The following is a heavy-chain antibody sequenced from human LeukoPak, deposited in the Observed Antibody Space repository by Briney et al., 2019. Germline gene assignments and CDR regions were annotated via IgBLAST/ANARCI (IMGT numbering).Heavy chain of an antibody. J-gene: IGHJ4*02. CDR2: ISAYNGNT. CDR1: GYTFTSYG. V-gene: IGHV1-18*01. D-gene: IGHD3-22*01. CDR3: ARYGYGRSIGFPGSSYYYDSGGYYRYFDY. Sequence: ASVKVSCKASGYTFTSYGISWVRQAPGQGLEWMGWISAYNGNTNYAQKLQGRVTMTTDTSTSTAYMELRSLRSDDTAVYYCARYGYGRSIGFPGSSYYYDSGGYYRYFDYWGQGTLVTVSS.